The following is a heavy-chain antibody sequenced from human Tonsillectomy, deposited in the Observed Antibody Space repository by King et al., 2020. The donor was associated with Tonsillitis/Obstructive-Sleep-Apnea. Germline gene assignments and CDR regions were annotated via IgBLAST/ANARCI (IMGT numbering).Heavy chain of an antibody. J-gene: IGHJ6*02. V-gene: IGHV1-2*02. Sequence: QLVQSGAEVKKPGASVKVSCKASGYIFTGYYMYWVRQAPGQGLEWRGWINANTGDTNYAQRFQGRVTMTIDTSLSTAYMELSRLTSDDTAVYYCARAPNYGRAMDVWGQGTTVTVSS. CDR3: ARAPNYGRAMDV. CDR1: GYIFTGYY. D-gene: IGHD4-17*01. CDR2: INANTGDT.